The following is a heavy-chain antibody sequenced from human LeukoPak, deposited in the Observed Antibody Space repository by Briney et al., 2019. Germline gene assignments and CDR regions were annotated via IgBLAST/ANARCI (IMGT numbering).Heavy chain of an antibody. CDR2: IYTSGST. J-gene: IGHJ3*02. CDR1: GGSISSGSYY. V-gene: IGHV4-61*02. CDR3: ARQYSDYGSGSYYTAPDDAFDI. Sequence: SETLSLTCTVSGGSISSGSYYWSWIRQPAGKGLEWIGRIYTSGSTNYNPSLKSRVTISVDTSKNQFSLKLSSVTAADTAVYYCARQYSDYGSGSYYTAPDDAFDIWGQGKMVTVSS. D-gene: IGHD3-10*01.